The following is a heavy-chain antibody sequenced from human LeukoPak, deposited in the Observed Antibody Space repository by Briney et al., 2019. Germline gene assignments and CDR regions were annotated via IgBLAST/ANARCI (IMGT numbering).Heavy chain of an antibody. CDR3: ASSYLREWVRY. D-gene: IGHD3-16*01. J-gene: IGHJ4*02. CDR2: TYYTGKT. V-gene: IGHV4-59*01. CDR1: SGPISTYY. Sequence: SETLSLTCAVSSGPISTYYWNWIRLPPGKGPEWIGHTYYTGKTNYNPSLEGRVSISMDTSKKQVSLNLTSVTAADTAVYYCASSYLREWVRYWGQGTLVTVS.